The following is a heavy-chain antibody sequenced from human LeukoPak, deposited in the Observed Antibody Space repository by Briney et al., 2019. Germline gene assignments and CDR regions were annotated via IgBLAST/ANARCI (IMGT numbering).Heavy chain of an antibody. CDR2: ISTTTYT. D-gene: IGHD3-10*01. CDR3: ARGNYFDY. Sequence: GGSLRLSCAASGFTLSSYSVHWVRQAPGKGLEWVSSISTTTYTYYADSVKGRFTISRDNAKNSLYLQMNSLRAEDTGVYYCARGNYFDYWGQGTLVTVSS. CDR1: GFTLSSYS. J-gene: IGHJ4*02. V-gene: IGHV3-21*01.